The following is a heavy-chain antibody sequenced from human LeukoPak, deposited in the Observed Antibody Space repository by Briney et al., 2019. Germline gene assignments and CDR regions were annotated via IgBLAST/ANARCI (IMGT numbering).Heavy chain of an antibody. CDR2: IYYSGST. V-gene: IGHV4-59*08. D-gene: IGHD1-26*01. Sequence: SETLSLTCTVSGGSISSYYWSWIRQPPGKGLEWIGYIYYSGSTNYNPSLKSRVTISVDTSKNQFSLKLSSVTAADTAVYYGARLSPSGTFDYWGQGTLVTVSS. J-gene: IGHJ4*02. CDR1: GGSISSYY. CDR3: ARLSPSGTFDY.